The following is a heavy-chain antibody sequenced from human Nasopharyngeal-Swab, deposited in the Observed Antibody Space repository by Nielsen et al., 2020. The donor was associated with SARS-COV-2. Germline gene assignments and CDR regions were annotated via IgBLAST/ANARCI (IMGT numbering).Heavy chain of an antibody. CDR2: VSGTGGTT. Sequence: GESLKISCAASGFSFSIYAMSRVRQAPGKGLEWVSSVSGTGGTTKYADSVKGRFTISRDNSKKKVYLEMHSLRAEDTAVYYCAKDRYCSGGACYFNGFDSWGQGTLVTVSS. J-gene: IGHJ4*02. CDR3: AKDRYCSGGACYFNGFDS. CDR1: GFSFSIYA. D-gene: IGHD2-15*01. V-gene: IGHV3-23*01.